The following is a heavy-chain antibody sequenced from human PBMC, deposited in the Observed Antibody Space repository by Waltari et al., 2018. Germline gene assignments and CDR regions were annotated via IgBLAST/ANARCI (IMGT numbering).Heavy chain of an antibody. CDR3: ARAGHPNS. V-gene: IGHV3-66*02. CDR1: GATIDSNY. D-gene: IGHD1-1*01. Sequence: EVYLEQSGGGLVQPGGSLNLSCAAPGATIDSNYMNWIRQVPGKGLQWISVIFADGTTHYADSVRGRFAISRDTSENTLYLQLSGLRPDDSGFYYCARAGHPNSWGQGALVTVSS. CDR2: IFADGTT. J-gene: IGHJ1*01.